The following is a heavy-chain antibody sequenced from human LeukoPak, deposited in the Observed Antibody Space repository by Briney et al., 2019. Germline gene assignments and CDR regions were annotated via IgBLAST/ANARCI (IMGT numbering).Heavy chain of an antibody. Sequence: PGGSLRLSCAASGFTVSSNYMSWVRQAPGKGLEWVSVIYSGGSTYYADSVKGRFTISRDNSKNTLYLQMNSLRAEDTAVYYCARVGGGSSWNFDYWGQGTLVTVSS. CDR1: GFTVSSNY. D-gene: IGHD6-13*01. CDR3: ARVGGGSSWNFDY. CDR2: IYSGGST. V-gene: IGHV3-53*01. J-gene: IGHJ4*02.